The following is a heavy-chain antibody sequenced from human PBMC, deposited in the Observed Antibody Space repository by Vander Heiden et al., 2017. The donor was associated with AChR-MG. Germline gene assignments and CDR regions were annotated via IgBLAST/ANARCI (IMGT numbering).Heavy chain of an antibody. CDR2: ISGSGGST. J-gene: IGHJ6*02. D-gene: IGHD5-18*01. CDR1: GFTFSSYA. Sequence: EVQLLESGGGLVQPGGSLRLSYAASGFTFSSYAMSWVRQAPGKGLEWVSAISGSGGSTYYADSVKGRFTISRDNSKNTLYLQMNSLRAEDTAVYYCASSRDGSSGGYYYYGMDVWGQGTTVTVSS. CDR3: ASSRDGSSGGYYYYGMDV. V-gene: IGHV3-23*01.